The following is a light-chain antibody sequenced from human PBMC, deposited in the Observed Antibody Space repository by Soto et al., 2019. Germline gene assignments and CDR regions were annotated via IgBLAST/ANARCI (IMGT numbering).Light chain of an antibody. V-gene: IGLV2-14*03. J-gene: IGLJ2*01. CDR3: SSYTGTINVL. CDR2: DVS. Sequence: QSALTQPASVSGSPGQSITISCTGASSDIGRYNYVSWYQHNPGKAPKLIIYDVSNRPSGVSNRFSGSKSGNTASLTISGLQAEDEADYYCSSYTGTINVLFGGGTKLTVL. CDR1: SSDIGRYNY.